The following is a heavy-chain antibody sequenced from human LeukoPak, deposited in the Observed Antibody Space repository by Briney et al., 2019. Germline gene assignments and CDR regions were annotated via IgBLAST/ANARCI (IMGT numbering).Heavy chain of an antibody. CDR2: ISDTGGST. Sequence: GGSLRHSCAASGFTFSSYAMSWVRQAPGKGLEWVSAISDTGGSTYYADPVKGRFTISRDNSKNTLYLQMNSLRVEDTALYYCAKDRRQQLVLDWSDPWGQGTLVTVST. D-gene: IGHD6-13*01. V-gene: IGHV3-23*01. CDR1: GFTFSSYA. CDR3: AKDRRQQLVLDWSDP. J-gene: IGHJ5*02.